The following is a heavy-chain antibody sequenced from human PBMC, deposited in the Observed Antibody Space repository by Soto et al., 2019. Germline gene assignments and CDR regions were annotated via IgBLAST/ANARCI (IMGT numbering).Heavy chain of an antibody. V-gene: IGHV4-38-2*01. J-gene: IGHJ6*02. Sequence: SETLSIACAVHRYSIATAENWCGIRRLPGTGLQWIGSIYHSGRTYYNPSLMSRVTISVETSKNQFSLRLRSVTAADTAVYFCARAGVESIPIFGVVAPYGLDVWGQGTTVT. CDR1: RYSIATAEN. CDR3: ARAGVESIPIFGVVAPYGLDV. D-gene: IGHD3-3*01. CDR2: IYHSGRT.